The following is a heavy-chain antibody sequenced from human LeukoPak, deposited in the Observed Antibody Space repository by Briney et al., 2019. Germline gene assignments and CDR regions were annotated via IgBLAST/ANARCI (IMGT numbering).Heavy chain of an antibody. CDR3: ARESVLFYYGLDV. D-gene: IGHD2/OR15-2a*01. Sequence: GASVKVSCKASGYTFTGYYMHWVRQAPGQGLEWMGWINPNSGGSNYAQKFQGRVTMTRDTSISTAYMELSRLTSDDTAVYYCARESVLFYYGLDVWGQGTTVTVSS. CDR2: INPNSGGS. V-gene: IGHV1-2*02. CDR1: GYTFTGYY. J-gene: IGHJ6*02.